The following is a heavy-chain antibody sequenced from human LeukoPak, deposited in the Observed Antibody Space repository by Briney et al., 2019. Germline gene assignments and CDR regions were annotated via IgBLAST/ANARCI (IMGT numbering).Heavy chain of an antibody. D-gene: IGHD1-26*01. CDR3: ARLLSPPGGSWFDP. CDR2: IYYSGST. V-gene: IGHV4-59*08. Sequence: PSETLSLTCTVSGGSISSYYWSWIRQPPGKGLEWIGYIYYSGSTNYNPSLKSRVTISVDTSKNQFSLKLSSVTAADTAVYYCARLLSPPGGSWFDPWGQGTLVTVSS. J-gene: IGHJ5*02. CDR1: GGSISSYY.